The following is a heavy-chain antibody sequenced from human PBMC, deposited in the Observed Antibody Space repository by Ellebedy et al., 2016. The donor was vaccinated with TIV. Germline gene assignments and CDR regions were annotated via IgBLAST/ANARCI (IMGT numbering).Heavy chain of an antibody. D-gene: IGHD3-22*01. V-gene: IGHV3-30-3*01. CDR2: ISYDGSNK. Sequence: GGSLRLXCSASGFTFSSYAMHWVRQAPGKGLEWVAVISYDGSNKYYADSVKGRFTISRDNSKNTLYLQMNSLRAEDTAVYYCAKARLSSSGYLGYYGMDVWGQGTTVTVSS. CDR1: GFTFSSYA. J-gene: IGHJ6*02. CDR3: AKARLSSSGYLGYYGMDV.